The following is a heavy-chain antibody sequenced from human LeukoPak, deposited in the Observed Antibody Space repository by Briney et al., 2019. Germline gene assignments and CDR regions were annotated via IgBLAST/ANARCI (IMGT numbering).Heavy chain of an antibody. V-gene: IGHV3-7*03. J-gene: IGHJ4*02. CDR1: GFTFSSYW. Sequence: GGSLRLSCVASGFTFSSYWMSWVRQAPGKGLEWVANIKQDGSEKYYVDSVKGRFTISRDNAKNSLYLQMNSLRAEDTAVYYCARVKYYYGSGSDYFDYWGQGTLVTVSS. CDR2: IKQDGSEK. CDR3: ARVKYYYGSGSDYFDY. D-gene: IGHD3-10*01.